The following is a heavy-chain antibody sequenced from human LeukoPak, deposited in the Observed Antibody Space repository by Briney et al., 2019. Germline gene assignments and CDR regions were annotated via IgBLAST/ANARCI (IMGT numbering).Heavy chain of an antibody. D-gene: IGHD3-9*01. CDR2: IYSGGST. CDR1: RFTVSSNY. CDR3: ARVEAYYDILTGYYPRYFDY. Sequence: GGSLRLSCAASRFTVSSNYMGWVRQAPGKGLEWVSVIYSGGSTYYADSVRGRFTISRDNSKNTLYLQMNSLRAEDTAVYYCARVEAYYDILTGYYPRYFDYWGQGTLVTVSS. J-gene: IGHJ4*02. V-gene: IGHV3-53*01.